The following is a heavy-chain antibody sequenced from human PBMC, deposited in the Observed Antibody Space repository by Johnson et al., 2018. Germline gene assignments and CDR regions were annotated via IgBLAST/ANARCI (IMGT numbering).Heavy chain of an antibody. CDR2: ISSSSSYI. Sequence: LVQSGGSLRLSCAASGFTFSSYSMNWVRQAPGKGLEWVSYISSSSSYIYYADSVKGRFTISRDNAKNSLYLQMNSLRAGDTAVYYCYGDYVSHYYGMDGWGQGTMVTVAS. D-gene: IGHD4-17*01. CDR1: GFTFSSYS. V-gene: IGHV3-21*05. CDR3: YGDYVSHYYGMDG. J-gene: IGHJ6*02.